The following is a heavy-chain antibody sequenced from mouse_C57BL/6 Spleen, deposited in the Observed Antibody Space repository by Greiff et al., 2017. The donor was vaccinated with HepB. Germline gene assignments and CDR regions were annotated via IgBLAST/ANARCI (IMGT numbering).Heavy chain of an antibody. D-gene: IGHD1-1*01. J-gene: IGHJ4*01. CDR3: TRGDGRGYAMDY. CDR2: IYPGNSDT. Sequence: VQLQQSGTVLARPGASVKMSCKTSGYTFTSYWMHWVKQRPGQGLEWIGAIYPGNSDTSYNQKFKGKAKLTAVTSASTAYMELSSLTNEDSAVYCCTRGDGRGYAMDYWGQGTSVTVSS. CDR1: GYTFTSYW. V-gene: IGHV1-5*01.